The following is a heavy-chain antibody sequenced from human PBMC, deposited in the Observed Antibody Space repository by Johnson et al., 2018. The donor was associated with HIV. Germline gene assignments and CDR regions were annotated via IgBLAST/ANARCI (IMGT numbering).Heavy chain of an antibody. CDR3: ASPGIVGGQEAFDI. Sequence: VQLVESGGGVVQPGGSLRLSCAASDFTFSACWMNWVRQAPGKGLEWVSYISSSGSTIYYADSVKGRFTISRDNAKNSLYLQMNSLRAEDTAVYYCASPGIVGGQEAFDIWGQGTMVTVSS. J-gene: IGHJ3*02. D-gene: IGHD1-26*01. CDR1: DFTFSACW. CDR2: ISSSGSTI. V-gene: IGHV3-48*04.